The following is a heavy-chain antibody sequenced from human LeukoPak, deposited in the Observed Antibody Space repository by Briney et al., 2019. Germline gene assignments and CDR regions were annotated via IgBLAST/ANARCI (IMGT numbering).Heavy chain of an antibody. CDR3: ARVRFYDTTGYSTSYYLDY. Sequence: PSETLSLTCAVSGGPIIASHWSWIPQPPGKGLEWVGYTHYSGTGNYNPSLQGRVTISIDSSKNRFSLRLTSVTAADTAVYYCARVRFYDTTGYSTSYYLDYWGQGALVTVSS. CDR2: THYSGTG. D-gene: IGHD3-22*01. J-gene: IGHJ4*02. V-gene: IGHV4-59*13. CDR1: GGPIIASH.